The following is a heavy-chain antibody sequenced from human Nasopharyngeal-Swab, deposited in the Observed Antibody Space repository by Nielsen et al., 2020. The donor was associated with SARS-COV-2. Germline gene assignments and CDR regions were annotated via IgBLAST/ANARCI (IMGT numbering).Heavy chain of an antibody. CDR2: FDPEDGET. CDR1: GYTFTSYD. CDR3: ATTTPVGAMGMVWFDP. J-gene: IGHJ5*02. Sequence: ASVKVSCKASGYTFTSYDINWVRQATGQGLEWMGGFDPEDGETIYAQKFQGRVTMTEDTSTDTAYMELSSLRSEDTAVYYCATTTPVGAMGMVWFDPWGQGTLVTVSS. D-gene: IGHD1-26*01. V-gene: IGHV1-24*01.